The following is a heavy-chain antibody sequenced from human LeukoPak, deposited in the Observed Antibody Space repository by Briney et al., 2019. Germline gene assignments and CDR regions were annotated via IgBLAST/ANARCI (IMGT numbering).Heavy chain of an antibody. CDR1: GLTVSSNY. V-gene: IGHV3-66*01. CDR2: IYSGSST. CDR3: AMGAIVATIDY. J-gene: IGHJ4*02. D-gene: IGHD5-12*01. Sequence: GGSLRLSCAASGLTVSSNYMSWVRQAPGKGLEWVSLIYSGSSTYYADSVKVRFTISRDKSKNTLYLQMSSLRVEDTAVYYCAMGAIVATIDYWGQGTLVTVSS.